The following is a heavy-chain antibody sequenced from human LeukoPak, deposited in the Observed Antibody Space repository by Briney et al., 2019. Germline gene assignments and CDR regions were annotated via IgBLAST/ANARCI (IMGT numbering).Heavy chain of an antibody. V-gene: IGHV4-39*07. J-gene: IGHJ4*02. CDR2: IYYSGST. D-gene: IGHD5-18*01. Sequence: PSETLSLTCTVSGGSISSSSYYWGWIRQPPGKGLEWIGSIYYSGSTYYNPSLKSRVTISVDTSKNQFSLKLSSVTAADTAVYYCAGGRGYSYGPPDYWGQGTLVTVSS. CDR3: AGGRGYSYGPPDY. CDR1: GGSISSSSYY.